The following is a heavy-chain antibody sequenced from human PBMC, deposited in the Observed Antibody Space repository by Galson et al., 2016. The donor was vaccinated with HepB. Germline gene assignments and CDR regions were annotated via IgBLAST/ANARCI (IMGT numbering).Heavy chain of an antibody. CDR1: GFSLSDYY. Sequence: SLRLSCAASGFSLSDYYMSWIRQAPGKGLEWVSYIGSIGSTITIHYADSVKGRFTISRDNAKNSLYLQMNSLRDEDTAVYYCARHVVGFIMDDNWGQGTLVTVSS. CDR2: IGSIGSTI. D-gene: IGHD3-16*02. J-gene: IGHJ4*02. V-gene: IGHV3-11*01. CDR3: ARHVVGFIMDDN.